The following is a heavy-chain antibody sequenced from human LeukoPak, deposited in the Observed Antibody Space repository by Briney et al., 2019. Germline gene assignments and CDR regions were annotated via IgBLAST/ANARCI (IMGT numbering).Heavy chain of an antibody. CDR3: ARSYGSGSYFDY. CDR2: IYYSGST. D-gene: IGHD3-10*01. J-gene: IGHJ4*02. V-gene: IGHV4-59*08. Sequence: SETLSLTCTVSGDSISGNYWTWIRQPPGRGLEWIGYIYYSGSTNYNASLKSRVTISVDTSKNQFSLKLSSVTAADTAVYYCARSYGSGSYFDYWGQGTLVTVSS. CDR1: GDSISGNY.